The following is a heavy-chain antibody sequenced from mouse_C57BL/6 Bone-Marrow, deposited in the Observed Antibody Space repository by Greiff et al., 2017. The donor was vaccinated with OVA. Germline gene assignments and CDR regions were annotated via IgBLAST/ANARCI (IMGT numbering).Heavy chain of an antibody. D-gene: IGHD1-1*01. CDR2: INPYNGGT. CDR3: ARDTTVLYWYFDV. J-gene: IGHJ1*03. Sequence: EVQLQQSGPVLVKPGASVKMSCKASGYTFTDYYMNWVKQSHGKSLEWIGVINPYNGGTSYNQKFKGKATLTVDKSSSTAYMELNSLTSEDSAVYYCARDTTVLYWYFDVWGTGTTVTVSS. CDR1: GYTFTDYY. V-gene: IGHV1-19*01.